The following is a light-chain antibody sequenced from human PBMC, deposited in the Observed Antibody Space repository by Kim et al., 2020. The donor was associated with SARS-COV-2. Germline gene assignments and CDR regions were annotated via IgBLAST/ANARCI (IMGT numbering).Light chain of an antibody. CDR3: SSYAGSNNYVV. J-gene: IGLJ2*01. CDR2: EVS. Sequence: QSALTQPPSASGSPGQSVTISCTGTSSDVGGYNYVSWYQQHPGKAPKLMIYEVSKRPSGVPDRFSGSKSGNTASLTVSGLQAEDEADYYCSSYAGSNNYVVFGGGPKLIVL. CDR1: SSDVGGYNY. V-gene: IGLV2-8*01.